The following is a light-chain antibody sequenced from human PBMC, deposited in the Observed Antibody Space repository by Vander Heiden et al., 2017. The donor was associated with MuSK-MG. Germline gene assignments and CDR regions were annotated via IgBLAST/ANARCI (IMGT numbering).Light chain of an antibody. CDR2: KGS. Sequence: VGMTLSPLSLPDTVGRPPSISCRSSQCLDHSDGNPSLTWFQQRPGQSPRRLLYKGSDRDSGVPDRFSGSGSGTDFTLKISRVEAEDVGVYYCRQTTHWPRTFGQGTKVEIK. CDR3: RQTTHWPRT. V-gene: IGKV2-30*02. CDR1: QCLDHSDGNPS. J-gene: IGKJ1*01.